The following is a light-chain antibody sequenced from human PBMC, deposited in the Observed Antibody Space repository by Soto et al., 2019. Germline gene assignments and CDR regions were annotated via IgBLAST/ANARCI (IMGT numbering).Light chain of an antibody. V-gene: IGLV2-14*01. CDR3: SSYTSSIVV. CDR1: SSDVGGYNY. CDR2: EVS. Sequence: QSALTQPASVSGSRGQSITISCTGTSSDVGGYNYVSWYQQHPGKAPKLMIYEVSNRPSGVSNRFSGSKSGNTASLTISGLQAEDEDDYYCSSYTSSIVVFGGGTKLTVL. J-gene: IGLJ2*01.